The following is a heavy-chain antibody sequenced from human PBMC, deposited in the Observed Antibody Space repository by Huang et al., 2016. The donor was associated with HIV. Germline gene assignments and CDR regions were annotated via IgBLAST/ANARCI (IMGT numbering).Heavy chain of an antibody. CDR2: ISYDDGRTT. D-gene: IGHD4-17*01. J-gene: IGHJ2*01. CDR1: GFTFSNYP. CDR3: ARDVLRGLGYFDV. Sequence: QVQLVESGGGVVQPGGSLRLACAASGFTFSNYPMHWVRQAPGKGLEWVVVISYDDGRTTYVADSVKGRFTSSRDNSKNTVYLQMSSLRADDTAVFYCARDVLRGLGYFDVWGRGTLVTVSS. V-gene: IGHV3-30*04.